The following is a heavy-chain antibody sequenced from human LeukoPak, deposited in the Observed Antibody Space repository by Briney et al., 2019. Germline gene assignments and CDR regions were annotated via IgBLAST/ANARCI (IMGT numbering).Heavy chain of an antibody. D-gene: IGHD2-8*01. CDR1: GGSISSSSYY. CDR3: ARDLNDLAF. V-gene: IGHV4-39*07. Sequence: SETLSLTCTVSGGSISSSSYYWGWIRQPPGKGLEWIGSIYYSGSTYYNPSLKSRVTISVDTSKNQFSLKLSSVTAADTAVYYCARDLNDLAFWGQGTLVTVSS. CDR2: IYYSGST. J-gene: IGHJ4*02.